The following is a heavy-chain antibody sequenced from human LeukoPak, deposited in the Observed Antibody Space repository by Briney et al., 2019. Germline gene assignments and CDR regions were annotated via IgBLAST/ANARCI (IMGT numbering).Heavy chain of an antibody. J-gene: IGHJ6*02. V-gene: IGHV3-21*04. Sequence: SGGSLRLSCAASGFTFSSYSMNWVRQAPGKGLEWVSSISSSSSYIYYADSVKGRFTISRDNSKNTLYLQMNSLRAEDTAVYYCAKAPVTHYYYYYYGMDVWGQGTTVTVSS. D-gene: IGHD4-4*01. CDR3: AKAPVTHYYYYYYGMDV. CDR2: ISSSSSYI. CDR1: GFTFSSYS.